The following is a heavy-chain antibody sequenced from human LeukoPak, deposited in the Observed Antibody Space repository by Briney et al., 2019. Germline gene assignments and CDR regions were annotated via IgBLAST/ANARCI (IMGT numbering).Heavy chain of an antibody. D-gene: IGHD2-21*02. V-gene: IGHV3-21*01. CDR3: ARDQRLAYCGGDCYYGFDY. J-gene: IGHJ4*02. CDR2: ISSSSSYI. Sequence: GGSLRLSCAASGFTFSSYSMNWVRQAPGKGLEWVSSISSSSSYIYYADSVKGRFTISRDNAKNSLYLQMNSLRAEDTAVYYCARDQRLAYCGGDCYYGFDYWGQGTLVTVSS. CDR1: GFTFSSYS.